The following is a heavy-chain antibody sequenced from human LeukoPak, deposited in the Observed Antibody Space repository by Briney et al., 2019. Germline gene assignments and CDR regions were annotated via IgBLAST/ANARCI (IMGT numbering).Heavy chain of an antibody. D-gene: IGHD6-6*01. CDR2: IYYSGST. V-gene: IGHV4-59*08. Sequence: SETLSLTCTVSGGSISSLYWSWIRQPTGKGLEWIGSIYYSGSTNYNPSLKSRVAISLDTPKNQFSLRLSSVTAADTAVYYCARWQYSSSSGWFDTWGQGTLVTVSS. J-gene: IGHJ5*02. CDR3: ARWQYSSSSGWFDT. CDR1: GGSISSLY.